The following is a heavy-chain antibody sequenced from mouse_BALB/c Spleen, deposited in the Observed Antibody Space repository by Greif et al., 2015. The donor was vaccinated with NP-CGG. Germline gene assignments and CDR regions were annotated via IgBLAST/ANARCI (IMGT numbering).Heavy chain of an antibody. J-gene: IGHJ3*01. CDR2: IYPGDGDT. CDR1: GYAFSSYW. V-gene: IGHV1-80*01. CDR3: ASPTTAPWFAY. D-gene: IGHD1-2*01. Sequence: QVQLQQPGAELVRPGSSVKISCKASGYAFSSYWMNWVKQRPGQGLEWIGQIYPGDGDTNYNGKFKGKATLTADKSSSTAYMQLSSLTSEDSAVYFCASPTTAPWFAYWGQGTLVTVSA.